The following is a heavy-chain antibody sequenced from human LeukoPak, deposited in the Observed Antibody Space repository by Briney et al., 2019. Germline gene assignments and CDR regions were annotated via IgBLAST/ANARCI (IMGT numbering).Heavy chain of an antibody. CDR1: GFTFSSYG. CDR2: ISYDGSNK. J-gene: IGHJ4*02. CDR3: AKGGSGSSWYVDY. Sequence: QPGRSLRLSCAASGFTFSSYGMHWVRQAPGKALEWVAVISYDGSNKYYADSVKGRFTISRDNSKNTLYLQMNSLRAEDTAVYYCAKGGSGSSWYVDYWGQGTLVTVSS. V-gene: IGHV3-30*18. D-gene: IGHD6-13*01.